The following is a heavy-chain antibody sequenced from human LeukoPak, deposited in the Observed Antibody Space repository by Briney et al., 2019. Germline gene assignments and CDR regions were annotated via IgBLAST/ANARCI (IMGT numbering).Heavy chain of an antibody. D-gene: IGHD5-18*01. J-gene: IGHJ4*02. CDR1: GGTFSSYA. CDR2: IIPIIGVV. CDR3: AKDPDTAMVLRYYFDY. V-gene: IGHV1-69*04. Sequence: GASVKVSCKASGGTFSSYAATWVRQAPGQGLEWMGRIIPIIGVVNYAQKFQGRVTITADTSTAYLELSSLRSDDTAVYYCAKDPDTAMVLRYYFDYWGQGTLVTVSS.